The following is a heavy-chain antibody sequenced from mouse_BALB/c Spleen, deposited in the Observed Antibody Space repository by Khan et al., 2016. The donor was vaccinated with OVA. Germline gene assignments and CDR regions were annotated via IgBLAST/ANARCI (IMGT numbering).Heavy chain of an antibody. V-gene: IGHV3-2*02. CDR3: ARKDYYDYDPFPY. CDR2: ISYSGNT. J-gene: IGHJ3*01. CDR1: GYSITSEYT. D-gene: IGHD2-4*01. Sequence: EVQLVESGPGLVTPSQSLSLTCTVTGYSITSEYTWNWIRQFPGNKLEWMGFISYSGNTRYNPSLKSRISITRDTSKNQFFLQLNSETSEDTATYYCARKDYYDYDPFPYWGQGTLVTVSA.